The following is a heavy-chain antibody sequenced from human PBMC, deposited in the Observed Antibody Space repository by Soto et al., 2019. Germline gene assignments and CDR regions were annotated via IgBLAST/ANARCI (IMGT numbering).Heavy chain of an antibody. Sequence: QVQLQESGPGLVKPSETLSLTCTVSGASISDYSWSWIRQPAGKGLEWMGRISSTGNIHYNPSFRSQFTMSIDTSRDQFSLRLTSVTAADTAVYYCARESGDNWTYDAHWGQGTQVIVSS. V-gene: IGHV4-4*07. J-gene: IGHJ4*02. CDR2: ISSTGNI. CDR1: GASISDYS. CDR3: ARESGDNWTYDAH. D-gene: IGHD1-7*01.